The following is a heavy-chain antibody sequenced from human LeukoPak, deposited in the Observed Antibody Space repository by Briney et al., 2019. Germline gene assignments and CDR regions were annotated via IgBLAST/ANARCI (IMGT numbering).Heavy chain of an antibody. CDR1: GLTFSNYG. Sequence: GALRLSCAASGLTFSNYGMSWVRQAPGKGLEWVSAISGSGGSTYSADSVKGRFTISRDNSKNTLYLQMNTLRPEDTAVYYCAKTERDIVVVPDAIFDFWGQGTLVTVSS. CDR2: ISGSGGST. D-gene: IGHD2-2*01. V-gene: IGHV3-23*01. CDR3: AKTERDIVVVPDAIFDF. J-gene: IGHJ4*02.